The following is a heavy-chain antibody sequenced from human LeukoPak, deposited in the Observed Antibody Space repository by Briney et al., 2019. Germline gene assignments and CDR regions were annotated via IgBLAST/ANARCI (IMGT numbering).Heavy chain of an antibody. V-gene: IGHV4-34*01. CDR2: INHSGST. D-gene: IGHD3-10*01. CDR1: GGSFSGYY. Sequence: SETLSLTCAVYGGSFSGYYWSWIRQPPGKGLEWIGEINHSGSTNYNPSLKSRVTISVDTSKNQFSLKLSSVTAADTAVYYCASRGVGPLYYFDYWGQGTLVTVSS. J-gene: IGHJ4*02. CDR3: ASRGVGPLYYFDY.